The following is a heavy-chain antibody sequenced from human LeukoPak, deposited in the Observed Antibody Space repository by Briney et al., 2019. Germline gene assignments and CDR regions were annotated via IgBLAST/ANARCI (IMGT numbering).Heavy chain of an antibody. D-gene: IGHD6-13*01. CDR1: GSSISTYY. J-gene: IGHJ4*02. V-gene: IGHV4-59*01. CDR2: IYYTGSI. CDR3: ARAAAAGIKIY. Sequence: PSETLSLTCTVSGSSISTYYWSWIRQPPGKGLEWIGYIYYTGSINYNPSLKSRVTISIDRSKNQFSLTLSSVTAADTAVYYCARAAAAGIKIYWGQGTLVTVSS.